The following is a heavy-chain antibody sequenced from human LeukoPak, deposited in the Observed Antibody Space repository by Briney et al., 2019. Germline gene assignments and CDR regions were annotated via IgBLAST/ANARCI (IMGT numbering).Heavy chain of an antibody. V-gene: IGHV4-59*01. CDR2: IYYSGST. Sequence: PSETLSLTCTVSGGSISSYYWSWIRQPPGKGLEWIGYIYYSGSTNYNPSLKSRVTISVDTSKNQFSLKLSSVTAADTAVYYCARGGDLARNRAQLFGTFDYWGQGTLVTVSS. D-gene: IGHD2-21*02. CDR1: GGSISSYY. CDR3: ARGGDLARNRAQLFGTFDY. J-gene: IGHJ4*02.